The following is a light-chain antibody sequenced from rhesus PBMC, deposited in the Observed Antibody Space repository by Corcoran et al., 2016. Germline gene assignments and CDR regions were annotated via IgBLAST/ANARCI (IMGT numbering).Light chain of an antibody. CDR3: SSYGSSYIYM. CDR2: DVS. Sequence: QAAPTQSPSVSGSPGQSVTISCTGTSSDIGGFKRVPWYQHHPGKAPKLMIYDVSKRPSGISDRFSGSKSANTASLTISGLQAEDEADYYCSSYGSSYIYMFGGGTRLTVL. V-gene: IGLV2-13*03. CDR1: SSDIGGFKR. J-gene: IGLJ1*01.